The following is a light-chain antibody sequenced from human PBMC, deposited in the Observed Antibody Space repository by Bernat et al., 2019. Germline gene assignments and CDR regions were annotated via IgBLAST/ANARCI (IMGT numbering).Light chain of an antibody. V-gene: IGLV9-49*01. CDR3: GGGQGSGSNFAWV. Sequence: QPVLTQPPSASASLGASVTLTCTLSSGYSNYKVDWYQQRPGKGTRFVMRVGTGGIVGSKGLGIPDRFSVLGSGLNRYLTIKNNPEEDESDYHCGGGQGSGSNFAWVFGGRTKLTVL. CDR2: VGTGGIVG. J-gene: IGLJ3*02. CDR1: SGYSNYK.